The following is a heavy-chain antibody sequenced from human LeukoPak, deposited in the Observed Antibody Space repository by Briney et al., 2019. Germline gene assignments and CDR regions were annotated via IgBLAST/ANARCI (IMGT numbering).Heavy chain of an antibody. CDR1: GGSISSSSYY. CDR3: ARHDLYYDSSGYYPSFDY. V-gene: IGHV4-39*01. J-gene: IGHJ4*02. D-gene: IGHD3-22*01. CDR2: IYYSGST. Sequence: SETLSLTCTVSGGSISSSSYYWGWIRQPPGKGLEWIASIYYSGSTYYNPSLKSRVTISVDTSKNQFSLKLSSVTAADTAVYYCARHDLYYDSSGYYPSFDYWGQGTLVTVSS.